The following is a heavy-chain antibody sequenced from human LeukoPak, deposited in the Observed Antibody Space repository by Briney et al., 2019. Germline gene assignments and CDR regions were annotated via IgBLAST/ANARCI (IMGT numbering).Heavy chain of an antibody. D-gene: IGHD1-26*01. V-gene: IGHV3-23*01. CDR1: GCTFSSSG. J-gene: IGHJ4*02. CDR2: ISSSGART. Sequence: GGSLRLSCEASGCTFSSSGMNWVRQTPEKGLEWVASISSSGARTYHADSVKGRFTVSRDNFKKTLYLQMDSLRVEDTAVYYCAKDLRSGESYGFLDFWGQGTLVTVSS. CDR3: AKDLRSGESYGFLDF.